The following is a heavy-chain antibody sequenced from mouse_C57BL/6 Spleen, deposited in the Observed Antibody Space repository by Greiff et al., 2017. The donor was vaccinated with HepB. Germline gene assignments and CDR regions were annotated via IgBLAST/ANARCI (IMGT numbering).Heavy chain of an antibody. Sequence: QVQLKQSGAELVRPGTSVKVSCKASGYAFTNYLMQWVKQRPGQGLEWIGVINPGSGGTNYNEKFKGKATLTADKSSSTAYMQLSSLTSEDSAVYFCARRELAGDYWGQGTTLTVSS. V-gene: IGHV1-54*01. D-gene: IGHD6-1*01. J-gene: IGHJ2*01. CDR1: GYAFTNYL. CDR3: ARRELAGDY. CDR2: INPGSGGT.